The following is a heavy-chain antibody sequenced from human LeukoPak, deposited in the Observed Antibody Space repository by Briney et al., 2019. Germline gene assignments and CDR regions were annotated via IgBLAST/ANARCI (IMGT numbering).Heavy chain of an antibody. Sequence: SETLSLTCTVSGGSISTYYWSWIRQPPGKGLEWIGEIDHSGSTNYNPSLKSRVTISVDTSKNQFSLKLSSVTAADTAVYYCARPGAVYNWFDPWGQGTLVTVSS. CDR1: GGSISTYY. V-gene: IGHV4-34*01. CDR2: IDHSGST. CDR3: ARPGAVYNWFDP. J-gene: IGHJ5*02. D-gene: IGHD4-11*01.